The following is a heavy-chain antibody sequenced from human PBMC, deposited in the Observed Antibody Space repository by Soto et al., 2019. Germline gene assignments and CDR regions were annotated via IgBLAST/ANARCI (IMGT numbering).Heavy chain of an antibody. CDR1: GGTFSSYA. V-gene: IGHV1-69*01. CDR2: IIPIFGTA. D-gene: IGHD5-12*01. J-gene: IGHJ6*02. CDR3: ARVGGALIVATIRGPSYYGMDV. Sequence: QVQLVQSGAEVKKPGSSVKVSCKASGGTFSSYAISWVRQAPGQGLEWMGGIIPIFGTANYAQKFQGRVTITADESTSTAYMELSSLRSEDTAVYYCARVGGALIVATIRGPSYYGMDVWGQGTTVTVSS.